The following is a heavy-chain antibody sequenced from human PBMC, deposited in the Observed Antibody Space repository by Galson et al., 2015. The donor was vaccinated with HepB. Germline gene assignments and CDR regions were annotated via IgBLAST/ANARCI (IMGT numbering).Heavy chain of an antibody. D-gene: IGHD3-16*01. CDR3: AKKGLYAPRGYYGFDV. Sequence: SLRLSCAASGFTFSNDVFSTDVMSWVRQAPGKGLDLVSAISGGGTPYYADSVKGRFTISRDNSRNTLYLQMNSLRAEDTALYYCAKKGLYAPRGYYGFDVWGQGTTVTVSS. J-gene: IGHJ6*02. CDR2: ISGGGTP. CDR1: GFTFSNDV. V-gene: IGHV3-23*01.